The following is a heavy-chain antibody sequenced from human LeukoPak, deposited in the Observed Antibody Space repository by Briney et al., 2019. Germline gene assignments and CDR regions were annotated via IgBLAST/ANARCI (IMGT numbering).Heavy chain of an antibody. D-gene: IGHD3-3*01. Sequence: GGSLRLSCAASGFTFSSYAMSWVRQAPGKGLEWASAISGSGGSTYSAASVKGRFTISRNNSKNTLYLQMNSLRAEDTAVYYCAKDLDTIFGVVIIPKGVFDYWGQGTLVTVSS. CDR2: ISGSGGST. V-gene: IGHV3-23*01. CDR3: AKDLDTIFGVVIIPKGVFDY. J-gene: IGHJ4*02. CDR1: GFTFSSYA.